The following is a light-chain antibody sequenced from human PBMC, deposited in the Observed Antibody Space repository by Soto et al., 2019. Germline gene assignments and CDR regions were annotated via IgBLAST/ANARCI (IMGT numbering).Light chain of an antibody. CDR3: QQYNNWPPLT. J-gene: IGKJ4*02. Sequence: EIVMTQSPATLSVSPGERATLSCRASQSVSNNLAWYQQKPGQATRLLIYGASTRATGIPARFSDSGSGTEFTLTISSLQSEDFVVYYCQQYNNWPPLTFGGGTKVEIK. CDR1: QSVSNN. V-gene: IGKV3-15*01. CDR2: GAS.